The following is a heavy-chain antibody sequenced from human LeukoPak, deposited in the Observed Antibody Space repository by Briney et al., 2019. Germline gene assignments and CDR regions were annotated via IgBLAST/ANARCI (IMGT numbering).Heavy chain of an antibody. CDR3: ARRFGELLYDAFDI. CDR1: GGSISSYY. D-gene: IGHD3-10*01. V-gene: IGHV4-4*09. J-gene: IGHJ3*02. CDR2: IYTSGST. Sequence: PPETLSLTCTVSGGSISSYYWSWIRQPPGKGLEWIGYIYTSGSTNYNPSLKGRVTISVDTSKNQFSLKLSSVTAADTAVYYCARRFGELLYDAFDIWGQGTMVTVSS.